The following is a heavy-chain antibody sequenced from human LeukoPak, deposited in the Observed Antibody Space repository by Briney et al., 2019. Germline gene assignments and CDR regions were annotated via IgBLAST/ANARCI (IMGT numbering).Heavy chain of an antibody. J-gene: IGHJ4*02. D-gene: IGHD5-24*01. CDR3: TRLQDGYNYIEDY. CDR1: GFTFSGSA. V-gene: IGHV3-73*01. CDR2: IRSKANSYAT. Sequence: GGSLKLSCAASGFTFSGSAMHWVRQASGKGLEWVGRIRSKANSYATAYAASVKGRFTISRDDSKNTAYLQMNSLKTEDTAVYYCTRLQDGYNYIEDYWGQGTLVTVSS.